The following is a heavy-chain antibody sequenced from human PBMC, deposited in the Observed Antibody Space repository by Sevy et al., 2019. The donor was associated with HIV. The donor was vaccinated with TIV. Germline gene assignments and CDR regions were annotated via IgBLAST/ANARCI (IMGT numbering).Heavy chain of an antibody. Sequence: GGSLRPSCAASGFTFSSYDMHWVRQATGKGLEWVSAIGTAGDTYYPGSVKGRFTISRENAKNSLYLQMNSLRAGDTAVYYCARAFRHDYYDSSGYDYWGQGTLVTVSS. CDR2: IGTAGDT. V-gene: IGHV3-13*01. J-gene: IGHJ4*02. CDR3: ARAFRHDYYDSSGYDY. CDR1: GFTFSSYD. D-gene: IGHD3-22*01.